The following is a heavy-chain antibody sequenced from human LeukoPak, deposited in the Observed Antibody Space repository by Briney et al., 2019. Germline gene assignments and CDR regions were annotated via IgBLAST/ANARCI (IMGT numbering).Heavy chain of an antibody. CDR1: GGSISPYY. CDR3: ARLLAWEYDPFDM. D-gene: IGHD1-26*01. J-gene: IGHJ3*02. V-gene: IGHV4-59*08. Sequence: SETLSVTCTVSGGSISPYYWSWVRQPPGTGLEWIGNIFYRGSTNYNASLQSRVSISVDTSKNQFSLSLSSVTAADTAVYYCARLLAWEYDPFDMWGQGTMVTVS. CDR2: IFYRGST.